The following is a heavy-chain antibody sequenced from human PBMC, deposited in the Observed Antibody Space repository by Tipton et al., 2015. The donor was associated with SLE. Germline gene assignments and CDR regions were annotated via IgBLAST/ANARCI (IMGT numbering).Heavy chain of an antibody. J-gene: IGHJ2*01. CDR2: IYYHGRT. CDR1: GGSIDTYF. Sequence: TLSLTCTVSGGSIDTYFWSWIRQPPGKGLEWIGYIYYHGRTSYNPSLESRITISVDMSKNQFSLNLASVTAADTAVYYCARDLSRDWYFDLWGRGTLVTVSS. V-gene: IGHV4-59*12. D-gene: IGHD2-2*01. CDR3: ARDLSRDWYFDL.